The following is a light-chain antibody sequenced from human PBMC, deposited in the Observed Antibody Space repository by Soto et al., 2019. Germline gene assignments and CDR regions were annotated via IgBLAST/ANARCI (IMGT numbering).Light chain of an antibody. CDR1: SSNIGAGYD. Sequence: QSVLTQPPSVSGAPGQRVTISCTGSSSNIGAGYDVHWYQQLPGTAPKLLIYGNSNRPSGVPDRFSGSKSGTSASLAITGXXAXXEAXYYCQSYDSSLSAVVFGGGTKVTVL. J-gene: IGLJ2*01. CDR3: QSYDSSLSAVV. V-gene: IGLV1-40*01. CDR2: GNS.